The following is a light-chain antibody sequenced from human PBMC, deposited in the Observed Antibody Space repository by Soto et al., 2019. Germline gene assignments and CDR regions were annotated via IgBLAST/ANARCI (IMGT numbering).Light chain of an antibody. CDR3: QQSYSTLFLT. V-gene: IGKV1-39*01. CDR1: QSISSY. Sequence: DIQMTQSPSSLSASVGDRVTITCRASQSISSYLNWYLQKPGKAPKLPIYAASSLQSGVPSRFSGSGSGTDFTLTISSLQLEDFATYYCQQSYSTLFLTFGGGTKVDIK. CDR2: AAS. J-gene: IGKJ4*01.